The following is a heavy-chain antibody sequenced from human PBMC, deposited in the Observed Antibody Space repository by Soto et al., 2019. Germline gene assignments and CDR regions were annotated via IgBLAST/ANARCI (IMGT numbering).Heavy chain of an antibody. CDR3: AKERWAAAGTTTRDF. Sequence: EVQLLESGGGLVQPGGSLRLSCAASGFTFSSYAMSWDRQAPGKGLEWVSAISGGTSSTYYADSVKGRFTISTDNSKNTLYLQMNSLRAEDTAVYYCAKERWAAAGTTTRDFWRQGTLVTVSS. D-gene: IGHD6-13*01. CDR1: GFTFSSYA. CDR2: ISGGTSST. V-gene: IGHV3-23*01. J-gene: IGHJ4*02.